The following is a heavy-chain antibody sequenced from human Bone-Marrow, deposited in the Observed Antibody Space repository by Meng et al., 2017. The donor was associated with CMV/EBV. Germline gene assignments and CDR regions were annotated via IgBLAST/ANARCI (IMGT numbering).Heavy chain of an antibody. CDR1: GFTFSNAW. V-gene: IGHV3-15*01. D-gene: IGHD1-26*01. CDR2: IKSKTDGGTT. Sequence: GGSLRLSCAASGFTFSNAWMSWVRQAPGKGLEWVGRIKSKTDGGTTDYAAPVKGRFTISRDNAKNSLYLRMTSLRAEDTALYYCARDYPGSEGDAFDFWGQGTMVTVSS. J-gene: IGHJ3*01. CDR3: ARDYPGSEGDAFDF.